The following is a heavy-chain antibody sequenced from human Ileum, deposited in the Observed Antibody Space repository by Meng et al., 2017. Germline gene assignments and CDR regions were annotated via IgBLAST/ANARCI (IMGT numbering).Heavy chain of an antibody. V-gene: IGHV4-61*08. J-gene: IGHJ4*02. CDR2: AGT. CDR1: GGSVRTSDYQ. CDR3: ARDHWGSLDY. D-gene: IGHD7-27*01. Sequence: LQGSGPGLVMPSETLSLCCTVSGGSVRTSDYQWGWIRQPPGKGREWIGYAGTNYNPSLKSRVTISVDTSKRQFSLKLTSVTAADTAVYYCARDHWGSLDYWGQGILVTVSS.